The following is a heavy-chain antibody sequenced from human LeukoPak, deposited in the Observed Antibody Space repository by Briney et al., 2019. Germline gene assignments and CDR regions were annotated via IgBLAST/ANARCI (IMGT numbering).Heavy chain of an antibody. CDR2: IISEGSST. CDR1: GFTFSSYW. Sequence: SGGSLRLSGAPSGFTFSSYWMPWFRQPPGKGLGWVSRIISEGSSTSYADSVKGRFTISRDNAKNTLYLQMNSLRAEDTAVYYCVRESALAPVLGTRYSYYGMDVWGQGTTVTVSS. V-gene: IGHV3-74*01. D-gene: IGHD4-23*01. J-gene: IGHJ6*02. CDR3: VRESALAPVLGTRYSYYGMDV.